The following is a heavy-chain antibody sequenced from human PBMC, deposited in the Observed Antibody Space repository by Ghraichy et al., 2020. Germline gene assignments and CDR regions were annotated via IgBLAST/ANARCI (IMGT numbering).Heavy chain of an antibody. V-gene: IGHV3-23*01. J-gene: IGHJ6*02. CDR3: AKGRGCSSTSCYFYYAIDV. CDR1: GFTFTSYA. CDR2: ISGRGGDT. Sequence: GGSLRLSCAASGFTFTSYAMSWVRLAPGKGLEWVSVISGRGGDTYYADSVKGRFTISRDNSKNTLYRQMNSLRAEDPALYFCAKGRGCSSTSCYFYYAIDVWGQGTTITVS. D-gene: IGHD2-2*01.